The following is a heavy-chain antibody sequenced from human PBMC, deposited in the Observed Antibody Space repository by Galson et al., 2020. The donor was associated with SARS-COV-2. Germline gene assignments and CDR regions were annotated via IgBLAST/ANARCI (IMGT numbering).Heavy chain of an antibody. J-gene: IGHJ4*02. Sequence: TGGSLRLSCAASGFTFSNYGMNWVRQAPGKGLEWVSSISGTGDYIYYADSLKGRFTISRDNARNSLYLQINSLGAEDAAVYYCARGFDSGGFSFPEYWGQGTLVTVSS. V-gene: IGHV3-21*01. D-gene: IGHD3-22*01. CDR3: ARGFDSGGFSFPEY. CDR1: GFTFSNYG. CDR2: ISGTGDYI.